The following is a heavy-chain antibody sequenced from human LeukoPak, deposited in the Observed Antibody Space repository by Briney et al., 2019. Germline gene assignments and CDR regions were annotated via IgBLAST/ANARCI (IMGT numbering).Heavy chain of an antibody. D-gene: IGHD1-26*01. CDR2: IYYSGST. J-gene: IGHJ4*02. V-gene: IGHV4-39*01. Sequence: PSETLSLTCTVSGGSISSSSYYWGWIRQPPGKGLEWIGSIYYSGSTNYNPSLKSRVTISVDTSENRFSLKLTSVTAADTAVYYCARHSGSYGPFDYWGQGTLVTVSS. CDR1: GGSISSSSYY. CDR3: ARHSGSYGPFDY.